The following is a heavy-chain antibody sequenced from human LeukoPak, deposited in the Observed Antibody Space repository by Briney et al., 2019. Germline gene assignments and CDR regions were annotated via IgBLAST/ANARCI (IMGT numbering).Heavy chain of an antibody. CDR1: GSSISSGCYS. CDR3: ARAPYCSGGSCYSGGWFDP. Sequence: PSETLSLTCTVSGSSISSGCYSWSWVRQHPGKGLEWIGYIYSSGSTYYNPSLKSRVTISVDTSKNQFSLKLSSVTAADTAVYYCARAPYCSGGSCYSGGWFDPWGQGTLVTVSS. CDR2: IYSSGST. D-gene: IGHD2-15*01. J-gene: IGHJ5*02. V-gene: IGHV4-31*03.